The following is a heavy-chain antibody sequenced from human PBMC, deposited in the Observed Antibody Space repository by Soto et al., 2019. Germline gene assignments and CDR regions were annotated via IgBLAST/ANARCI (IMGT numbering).Heavy chain of an antibody. V-gene: IGHV4-30-4*01. CDR1: GGSISSGDYY. J-gene: IGHJ4*02. D-gene: IGHD4-17*01. CDR3: ASPRAGDYPPGYDY. Sequence: SETLSLTCTVSGGSISSGDYYWSWIRQPPGKGLEWIGYIYYSGSTYYNPTLKSRVTISVDTSKNQFSLKLSSVTAADTAVYYCASPRAGDYPPGYDYWGQGTLVTV. CDR2: IYYSGST.